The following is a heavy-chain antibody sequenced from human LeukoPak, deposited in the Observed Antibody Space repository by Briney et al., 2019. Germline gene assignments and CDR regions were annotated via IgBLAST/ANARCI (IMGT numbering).Heavy chain of an antibody. CDR3: ARGPTTVTRAFDY. Sequence: SETLSLTCTVSGGSISIYYWSWIRQPAGKGLEWIGRIYISGSTNYNPSLKSRVTMSVDTSKNQFSLKLSSVTAADTAVYYCARGPTTVTRAFDYWGQGTLVTVSS. D-gene: IGHD4-17*01. V-gene: IGHV4-4*07. CDR1: GGSISIYY. CDR2: IYISGST. J-gene: IGHJ4*02.